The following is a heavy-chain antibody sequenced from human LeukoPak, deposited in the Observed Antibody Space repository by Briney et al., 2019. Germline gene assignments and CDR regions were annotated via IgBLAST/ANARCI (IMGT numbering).Heavy chain of an antibody. CDR3: AREGYSYGTIDY. Sequence: GGTLRLSCAASGFTFSSYGMSWVRQAPGKGLEWVSAISGSGGSTYYADSVKGRFTISRDNAKNSLYLQMNSLRAEDTAVYYCAREGYSYGTIDYWGQGTLVTVSS. CDR2: ISGSGGST. V-gene: IGHV3-23*01. J-gene: IGHJ4*02. D-gene: IGHD5-18*01. CDR1: GFTFSSYG.